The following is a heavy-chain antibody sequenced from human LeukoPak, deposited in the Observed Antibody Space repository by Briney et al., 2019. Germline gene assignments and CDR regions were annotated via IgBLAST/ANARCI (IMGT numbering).Heavy chain of an antibody. D-gene: IGHD1-26*01. V-gene: IGHV3-74*01. CDR2: INSDGSST. J-gene: IGHJ4*02. Sequence: GGSLRLSCAASGFTFSSYWMHWVRHAPGKGLVWVSRINSDGSSTSYADSVKGRFTISRDNAKNTLYLQMNSLRAEDTAVYYCASGIVGATVHHPFDYWGQGTLVTVSS. CDR1: GFTFSSYW. CDR3: ASGIVGATVHHPFDY.